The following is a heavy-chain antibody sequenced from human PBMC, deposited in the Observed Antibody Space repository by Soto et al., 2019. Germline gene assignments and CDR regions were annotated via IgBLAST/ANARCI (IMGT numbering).Heavy chain of an antibody. V-gene: IGHV1-69*13. CDR1: GGTFSSYA. CDR2: IIPIFGTA. J-gene: IGHJ6*02. D-gene: IGHD5-12*01. Sequence: SVKVSCKASGGTFSSYAISWVRQAPGQGLEWMGGIIPIFGTANYAQKFQGRVTITADESTSTAYMELSSLRSEDTAVYYCASPEGEMATNYYYYGMDVWGQGTTVTVSS. CDR3: ASPEGEMATNYYYYGMDV.